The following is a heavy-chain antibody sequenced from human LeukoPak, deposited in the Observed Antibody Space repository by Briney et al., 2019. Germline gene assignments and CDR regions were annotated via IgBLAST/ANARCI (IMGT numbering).Heavy chain of an antibody. Sequence: SETLSLTCAVYGGSFSGYYWSWIRQPPGKGLEWIGENNHSGSTNYNPSLKSRVTISVDTSKNQFSLKLSAGTAADTAVYYCGSVDTAMDTIDYWGRGTLVTVSS. V-gene: IGHV4-34*01. D-gene: IGHD5-18*01. J-gene: IGHJ4*02. CDR3: GSVDTAMDTIDY. CDR2: NNHSGST. CDR1: GGSFSGYY.